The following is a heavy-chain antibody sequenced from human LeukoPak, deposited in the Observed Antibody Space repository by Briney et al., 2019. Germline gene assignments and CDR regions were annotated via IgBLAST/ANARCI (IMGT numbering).Heavy chain of an antibody. CDR3: ARNYYESSGYFDY. Sequence: ASVKVSCKASGYTFTSYAMHWVRQAPGQRLEWMGWINAGNGNTKYSQEFQGRVTITRDTSASTAYMELSSLRSEDMAVYYCARNYYESSGYFDYWGQGALVTVSS. D-gene: IGHD3-22*01. CDR2: INAGNGNT. J-gene: IGHJ4*02. V-gene: IGHV1-3*03. CDR1: GYTFTSYA.